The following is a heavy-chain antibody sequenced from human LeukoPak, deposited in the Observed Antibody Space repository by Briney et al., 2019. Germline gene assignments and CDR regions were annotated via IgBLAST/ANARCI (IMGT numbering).Heavy chain of an antibody. J-gene: IGHJ4*02. D-gene: IGHD3-22*01. V-gene: IGHV1-24*01. CDR2: FDPEAGET. CDR3: ATWAGAVIVDKNRGVY. Sequence: ASVKVSCKVSGYSLTELSMHWVRQTPGKGLEWMGGFDPEAGETIYAQKFQGRVTMTEDTSTDTAYMELSSLRSEDTAVFYCATWAGAVIVDKNRGVYWGQGTLVTVSS. CDR1: GYSLTELS.